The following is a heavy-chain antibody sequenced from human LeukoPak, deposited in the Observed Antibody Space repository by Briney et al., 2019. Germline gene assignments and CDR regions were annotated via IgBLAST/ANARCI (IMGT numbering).Heavy chain of an antibody. CDR2: IYYSGSS. Sequence: SETLSLTCAVYGGSFSAYYWSWIRQPPGKGLEWTGYIYYSGSSNYNPSLKSRVTISVDTSKNQFSLKLSSVTAADTAVYYCAREGFGGTVYYYYYMDVWGKGTTVTVSS. V-gene: IGHV4-59*12. CDR3: AREGFGGTVYYYYYMDV. CDR1: GGSFSAYY. J-gene: IGHJ6*03. D-gene: IGHD3-16*01.